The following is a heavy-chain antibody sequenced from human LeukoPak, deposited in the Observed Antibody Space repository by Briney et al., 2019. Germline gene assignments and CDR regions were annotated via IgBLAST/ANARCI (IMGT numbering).Heavy chain of an antibody. J-gene: IGHJ4*02. V-gene: IGHV3-23*01. CDR1: GFNFDCYVMACHV. D-gene: IGHD1-14*01. CDR2: ISGSGINT. Sequence: PGGSLRLSCAASGFNFDCYVMACHVMTWVRQASVKGLERVSNISGSGINTNCAHSVKGRFTISRDNSTKMLYLQMNSLRAEDTAVYYCARGGGHHHFDYWGQGTLVTVSS. CDR3: ARGGGHHHFDY.